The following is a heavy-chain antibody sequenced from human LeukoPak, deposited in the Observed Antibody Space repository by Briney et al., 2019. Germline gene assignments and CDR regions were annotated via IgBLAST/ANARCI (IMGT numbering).Heavy chain of an antibody. CDR1: GFTFSSSA. CDR2: IVVGSGKT. V-gene: IGHV1-58*01. J-gene: IGHJ4*02. D-gene: IGHD3-9*01. CDR3: AADGDILTGYYKFDY. Sequence: GTSVKVSCKASGFTFSSSAVQWVRQARGHRLEWIGCIVVGSGKTNYAQKFQERVTITRDMSTSTAYMELSSLRSEDTAVYYCAADGDILTGYYKFDYWGQGTLVTVSS.